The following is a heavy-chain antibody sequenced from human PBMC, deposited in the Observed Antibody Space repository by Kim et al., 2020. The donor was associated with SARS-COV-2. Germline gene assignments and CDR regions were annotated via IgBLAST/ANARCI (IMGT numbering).Heavy chain of an antibody. D-gene: IGHD3-22*01. CDR3: VRRGGWWLSFDY. V-gene: IGHV3-48*02. Sequence: YYADSVKGRFTIARDNSKNSLYLEMNSRRDEDTAVYYCVRRGGWWLSFDYWGQGTLVTVSS. J-gene: IGHJ4*02.